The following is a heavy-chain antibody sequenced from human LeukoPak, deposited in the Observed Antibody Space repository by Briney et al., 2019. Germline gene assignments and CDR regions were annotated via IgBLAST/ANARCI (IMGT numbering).Heavy chain of an antibody. J-gene: IGHJ4*02. D-gene: IGHD2-8*02. CDR1: GYIFRSYA. Sequence: PGGSLRLSCVGSGYIFRSYAIHWVRQAPGKGLEWVAIISSDGTTKYYGDSVKGRFSISRDNAKNTVSLQMNSLRAEDTAIYYCATYRQVLLPFESWGQGTLVTVSS. CDR3: ATYRQVLLPFES. V-gene: IGHV3-30*04. CDR2: ISSDGTTK.